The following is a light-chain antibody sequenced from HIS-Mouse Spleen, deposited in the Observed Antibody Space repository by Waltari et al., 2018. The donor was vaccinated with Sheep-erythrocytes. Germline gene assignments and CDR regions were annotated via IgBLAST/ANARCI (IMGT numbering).Light chain of an antibody. CDR1: QSISSY. Sequence: DIQMTQSPSSLSASVGDRVTITSRASQSISSYLNWYQQKPGKAPKLLIYAASRLQSGVQSRVSGSGSETDFTLTISSLQPEDFATYYCQQSYSTPPLTCGGGTKVEIK. CDR2: AAS. V-gene: IGKV1-39*01. J-gene: IGKJ4*01. CDR3: QQSYSTPPLT.